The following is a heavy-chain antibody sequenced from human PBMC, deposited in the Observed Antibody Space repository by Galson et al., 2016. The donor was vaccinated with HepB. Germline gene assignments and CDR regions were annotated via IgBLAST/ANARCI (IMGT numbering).Heavy chain of an antibody. CDR1: GFTISNYV. D-gene: IGHD2-15*01. Sequence: SLRLSCAASGFTISNYVMTWVRQAPGMGLEWVSGISTTGSTTYYADSVKGRFTISRDNSKNTLYLQMSGRRADDTAVYYCAKTPKKGENGGLLNYWGQGILVTVSS. CDR2: ISTTGSTT. CDR3: AKTPKKGENGGLLNY. V-gene: IGHV3-23*01. J-gene: IGHJ1*01.